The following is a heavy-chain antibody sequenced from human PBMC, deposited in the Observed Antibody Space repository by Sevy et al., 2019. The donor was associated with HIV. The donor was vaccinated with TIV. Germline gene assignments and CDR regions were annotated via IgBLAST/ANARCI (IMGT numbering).Heavy chain of an antibody. J-gene: IGHJ4*02. D-gene: IGHD1-26*01. CDR1: EFTFSSYN. Sequence: GESLKISCADSEFTFSSYNMNWVRQAPGKGLEWVSSISGSSNYIYYAESVKGRFRISRDNVKDTLYLQMNSLRADDTAVYYCARGPPDGSYDYFDYWGQGTLVTVSS. V-gene: IGHV3-21*06. CDR3: ARGPPDGSYDYFDY. CDR2: ISGSSNYI.